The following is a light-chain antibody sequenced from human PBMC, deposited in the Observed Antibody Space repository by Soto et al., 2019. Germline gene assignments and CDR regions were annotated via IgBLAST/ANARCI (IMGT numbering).Light chain of an antibody. CDR2: GAS. CDR1: QSVSSNY. Sequence: EIVLTQSPGTQSLSPGERATLSCRASQSVSSNYLAWHQQKPGQAPRLLIFGASSRASGIPDRFSGSGSGTDCTLTISRLEPEDFAVYYCQQDGGPWTFGQGTKGEIK. V-gene: IGKV3-20*01. CDR3: QQDGGPWT. J-gene: IGKJ1*01.